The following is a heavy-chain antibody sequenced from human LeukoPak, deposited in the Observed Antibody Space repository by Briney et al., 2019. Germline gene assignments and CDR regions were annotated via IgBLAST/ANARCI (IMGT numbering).Heavy chain of an antibody. CDR3: AREKVGAAVPYDAFDI. CDR2: IYTSGST. Sequence: SETLSLTCTVSGGSISSYYWSWIRQPAGKGLEWIGRIYTSGSTNYNPSLKSRVTMSVDTSKNQFSLKLSSVTAADTAVYYCAREKVGAAVPYDAFDIWGQGTMVTVSS. D-gene: IGHD1-26*01. J-gene: IGHJ3*02. V-gene: IGHV4-4*07. CDR1: GGSISSYY.